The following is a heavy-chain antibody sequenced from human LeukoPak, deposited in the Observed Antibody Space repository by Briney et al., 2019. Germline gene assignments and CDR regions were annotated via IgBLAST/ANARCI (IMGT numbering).Heavy chain of an antibody. CDR3: ARDRVGQQLVGRKYYYYYMDV. J-gene: IGHJ6*03. V-gene: IGHV1-18*01. CDR2: ISAYNGNT. Sequence: ASVKVSCKASGYTFTSYGVSWVRQAPGQGLEWMGWISAYNGNTNYAQKVRGRVTMTTDTSTRTAYMELRSLRSDDTAVYYCARDRVGQQLVGRKYYYYYMDVWGKGTTVTISS. D-gene: IGHD6-13*01. CDR1: GYTFTSYG.